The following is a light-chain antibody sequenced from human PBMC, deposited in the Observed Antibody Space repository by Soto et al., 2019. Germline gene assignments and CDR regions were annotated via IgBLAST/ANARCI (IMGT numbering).Light chain of an antibody. Sequence: QSGLTQPASVCGSLGQSITISCTGTSSDVGAYNYVSWYQQQPGKAPKLMISEVSNRPSGVSNRFSGSKSGNTASLIISGLQAEDEADYYCCSSTSITTYVFGTGTKVTVL. CDR1: SSDVGAYNY. J-gene: IGLJ1*01. CDR2: EVS. V-gene: IGLV2-14*01. CDR3: CSSTSITTYV.